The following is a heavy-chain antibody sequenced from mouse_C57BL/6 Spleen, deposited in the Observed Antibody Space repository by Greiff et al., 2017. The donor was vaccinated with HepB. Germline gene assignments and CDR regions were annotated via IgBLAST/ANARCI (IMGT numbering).Heavy chain of an antibody. J-gene: IGHJ3*01. CDR1: GYTFTDYY. D-gene: IGHD1-1*01. V-gene: IGHV1-26*01. CDR2: INPNNGGT. CDR3: ARMEYGSSYPWFAY. Sequence: VQLQQSGPELVKPGASVKISCKASGYTFTDYYMNWVKQSHGKSLEWIGDINPNNGGTSYNQKFKGKATLTVDKSSSTAYMELRSLTSEDSAVYYCARMEYGSSYPWFAYWGQGTLVTVSA.